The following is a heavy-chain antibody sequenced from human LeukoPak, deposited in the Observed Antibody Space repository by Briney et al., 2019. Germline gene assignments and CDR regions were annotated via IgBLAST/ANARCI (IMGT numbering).Heavy chain of an antibody. J-gene: IGHJ3*01. CDR1: GGSISSGGYY. CDR3: ARDGSYSSGRLDAFDF. V-gene: IGHV4-31*03. CDR2: IYYSGST. Sequence: SETLSLTCTVSGGSISSGGYYWSWIRQHPGKGLEWIGYIYYSGSTYYNPSLKSRVTISVDTSKNQFSLKLSSVTAADTAVYYCARDGSYSSGRLDAFDFWGQGTMVTVSS. D-gene: IGHD6-19*01.